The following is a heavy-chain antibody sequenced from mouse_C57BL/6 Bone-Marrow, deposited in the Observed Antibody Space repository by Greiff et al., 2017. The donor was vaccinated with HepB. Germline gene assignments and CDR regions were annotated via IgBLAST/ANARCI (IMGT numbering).Heavy chain of an antibody. CDR2: IYPGGGYT. Sequence: VKLMESGAELVRPGTSVKMSCKASGYTFTNYWIGWAKQRPGHGLEWIGDIYPGGGYTNYNEKFKGKATLTADKSSSTAYMQFSSLTSEDSAIYYCARSYLYYFDYWGQGTTLTVSS. CDR1: GYTFTNYW. J-gene: IGHJ2*01. CDR3: ARSYLYYFDY. V-gene: IGHV1-63*01.